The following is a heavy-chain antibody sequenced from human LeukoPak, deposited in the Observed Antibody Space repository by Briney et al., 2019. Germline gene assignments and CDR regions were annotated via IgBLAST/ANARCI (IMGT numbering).Heavy chain of an antibody. CDR1: GFTFSSYN. D-gene: IGHD6-19*01. CDR3: ARVKAEAAMDV. J-gene: IGHJ6*02. CDR2: ISSRSSYI. V-gene: IGHV3-21*01. Sequence: GGSLRLSCAGYGFTFSSYNINWVRQAPGKGLEWVSSISSRSSYIYYAGSVKGRFTISRDNAKNSLYLQMNSLRAEDTAVYYCARVKAEAAMDVWGQGTTVTVSS.